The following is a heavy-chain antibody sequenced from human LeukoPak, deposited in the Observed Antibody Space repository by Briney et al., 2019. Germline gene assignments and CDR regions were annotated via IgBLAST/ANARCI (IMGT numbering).Heavy chain of an antibody. CDR3: ARDRGGTYTVGGAFDV. CDR1: GFTFSHFG. D-gene: IGHD1-26*01. CDR2: IFYNGGNK. Sequence: PGGSLRLSCAASGFTFSHFGRHWIRQAPGKGLEWVAVIFYNGGNKYYGDSVKGRFTISRDNSKNTHDLQMNSLRAEDTGVYYCARDRGGTYTVGGAFDVWGQGILVTVSS. V-gene: IGHV3-33*01. J-gene: IGHJ3*01.